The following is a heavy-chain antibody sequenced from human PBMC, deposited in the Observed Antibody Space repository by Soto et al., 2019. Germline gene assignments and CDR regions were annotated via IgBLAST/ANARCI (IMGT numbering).Heavy chain of an antibody. D-gene: IGHD5-12*01. CDR1: GFIFGDYA. J-gene: IGHJ4*02. CDR3: CSLGRDGYTTPFDY. Sequence: EEQLVESGGGLVKPGRSLRLSCTPSGFIFGDYAIIWFRQAPGKGLEWVGLIASKRYGGTTEYAASVKGRFTISRDDSKSIAYLQMNSLKTEDTAVYYCCSLGRDGYTTPFDYWGQGTLVTVSS. V-gene: IGHV3-49*05. CDR2: IASKRYGGTT.